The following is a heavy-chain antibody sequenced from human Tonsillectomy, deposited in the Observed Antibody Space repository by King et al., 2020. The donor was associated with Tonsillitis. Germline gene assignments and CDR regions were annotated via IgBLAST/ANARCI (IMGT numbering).Heavy chain of an antibody. CDR2: IRYDGSNK. Sequence: VQLVESGGGVVQPGGSLRLSCAASGFTFSSYGMHWVRQAPGKGLEWVAFIRYDGSNKYYADSVKGRFTISRDNSKNTLYLQMNSLRAEDTAVYYCAKSDYWGQGTLVTVSS. V-gene: IGHV3-30*02. CDR1: GFTFSSYG. J-gene: IGHJ4*02. CDR3: AKSDY.